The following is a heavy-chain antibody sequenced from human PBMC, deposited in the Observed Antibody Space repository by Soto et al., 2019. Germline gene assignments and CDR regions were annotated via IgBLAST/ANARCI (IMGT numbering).Heavy chain of an antibody. V-gene: IGHV4-59*01. CDR3: ARTYDSNGYANEFDS. J-gene: IGHJ4*02. CDR1: GRSINSYY. Sequence: PSETLSLTCNVSGRSINSYYWSWVRQPPGKGLDWIGYIYDSGITSYNPSLKSRVTMSADTSKNQFSLKLTSVTGADTAVYYCARTYDSNGYANEFDSWGQGILVTVSS. CDR2: IYDSGIT. D-gene: IGHD3-22*01.